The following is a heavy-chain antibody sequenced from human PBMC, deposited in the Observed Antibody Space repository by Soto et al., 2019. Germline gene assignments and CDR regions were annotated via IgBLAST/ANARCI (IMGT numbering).Heavy chain of an antibody. CDR2: IYYTGSA. J-gene: IGHJ4*02. Sequence: PSETLSLTCTVSGGSINSGDFYWSWIRQPPGKGLEWIGYIYYTGSAYYNPSLKSRVTISVDTSKKKFSLKLNSVTAADTAVYYCARGALESKVAVDYWGQGTLVTVSS. CDR3: ARGALESKVAVDY. V-gene: IGHV4-30-4*01. CDR1: GGSINSGDFY. D-gene: IGHD2-21*01.